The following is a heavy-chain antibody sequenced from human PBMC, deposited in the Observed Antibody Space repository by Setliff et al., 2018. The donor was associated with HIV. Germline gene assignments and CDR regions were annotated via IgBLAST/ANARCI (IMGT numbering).Heavy chain of an antibody. CDR2: IYSGGDA. Sequence: GGSLRLSCAASGLSISSNYMSWVRQAPGKGLEWVSIIYSGGDAYYSDPLKGRFTISRDNSRNTLYLQMSSLRADGTAVYYCARVVVVIGSQDYFDYWGQGMLVTVSS. V-gene: IGHV3-66*02. D-gene: IGHD2-21*01. CDR1: GLSISSNY. J-gene: IGHJ4*02. CDR3: ARVVVVIGSQDYFDY.